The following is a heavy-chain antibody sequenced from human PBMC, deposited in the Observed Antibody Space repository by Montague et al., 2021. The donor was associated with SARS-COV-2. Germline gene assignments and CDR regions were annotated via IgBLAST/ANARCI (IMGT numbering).Heavy chain of an antibody. V-gene: IGHV4-59*01. CDR1: GGSISSYY. Sequence: SETLSLTCEVSGGSISSYYWSWIRQSPGKGLEWIGYVHYTGNTKHNPSLKTRVTLSLDTPKNQFSLKLSSVTAADTAVYYCARAQNTCFIANCVNYFEVWGLGALVTVSS. CDR3: ARAQNTCFIANCVNYFEV. CDR2: VHYTGNT. J-gene: IGHJ4*02. D-gene: IGHD1-1*01.